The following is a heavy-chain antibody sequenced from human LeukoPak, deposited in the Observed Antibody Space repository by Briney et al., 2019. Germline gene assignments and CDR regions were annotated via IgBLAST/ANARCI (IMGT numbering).Heavy chain of an antibody. V-gene: IGHV3-48*04. J-gene: IGHJ5*02. Sequence: GGSLRLSCAASGFTFSSYSLNWVRQAPGKGLEWISYSSSSGSNIDYADSVKGRFTISRDNGKNSLYLQMNSLRAEDTAVYYCARTAFDWSQVGGNWFDPWGQATLVTVSS. CDR1: GFTFSSYS. CDR2: SSSSGSNI. D-gene: IGHD3-9*01. CDR3: ARTAFDWSQVGGNWFDP.